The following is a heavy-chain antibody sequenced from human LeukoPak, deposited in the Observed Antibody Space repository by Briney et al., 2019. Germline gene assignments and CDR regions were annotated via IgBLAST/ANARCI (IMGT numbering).Heavy chain of an antibody. CDR3: AKGGSGYFADL. J-gene: IGHJ5*02. CDR1: GFIFNNYG. V-gene: IGHV3-23*01. CDR2: ISNDGGGT. D-gene: IGHD3-22*01. Sequence: GGSLRLSCAASGFIFNNYGLIWVRQAPGKGLQWVSAISNDGGGTTYADFVKGRFTISRDNSKNTLFLQMNSLRAEDTALCYCAKGGSGYFADLWGQGTLVTVSS.